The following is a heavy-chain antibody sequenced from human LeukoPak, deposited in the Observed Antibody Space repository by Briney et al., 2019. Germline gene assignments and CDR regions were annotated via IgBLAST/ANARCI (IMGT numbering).Heavy chain of an antibody. CDR1: GGSFSGYF. V-gene: IGHV4-34*01. Sequence: SETLSLTCAVYGGSFSGYFWSWIRQPPGKGLEWIGEINHSGSTNYNPSLKSRVTISVDTSKNQFPLKLSSVTAADTAVYYCARVLSAIRRYYYYGMDVWGQGTTVTVSS. CDR3: ARVLSAIRRYYYYGMDV. CDR2: INHSGST. J-gene: IGHJ6*02. D-gene: IGHD3-10*01.